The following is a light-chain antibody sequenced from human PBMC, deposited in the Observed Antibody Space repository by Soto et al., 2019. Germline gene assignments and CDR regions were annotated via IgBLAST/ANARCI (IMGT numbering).Light chain of an antibody. V-gene: IGLV2-14*03. CDR1: SSDVGGYNY. CDR3: SSYISPNTSHV. Sequence: QSALTQPASVSGSPGQSITISCTGASSDVGGYNYVSWYQQHPGKAPKLIIYDVSYRPSGVSNRFSGSKSGNTASLTISGLQAEDEADYHSSSYISPNTSHVFGTGTKLTVL. J-gene: IGLJ1*01. CDR2: DVS.